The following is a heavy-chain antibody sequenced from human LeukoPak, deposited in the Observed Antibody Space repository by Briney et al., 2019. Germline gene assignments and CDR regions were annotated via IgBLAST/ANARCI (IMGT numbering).Heavy chain of an antibody. CDR1: GGTFSSYA. CDR3: ARESSSGWYSYFDY. CDR2: IIPIFGTA. V-gene: IGHV1-69*05. J-gene: IGHJ4*02. D-gene: IGHD6-13*01. Sequence: GASVKVSCKASGGTFSSYAISWVRQAPGQGLEWMGGIIPIFGTANYAQKCQGRVTITTDESTSTAYMELSSLRSEDTAVYYCARESSSGWYSYFDYWGQGTLVTVSS.